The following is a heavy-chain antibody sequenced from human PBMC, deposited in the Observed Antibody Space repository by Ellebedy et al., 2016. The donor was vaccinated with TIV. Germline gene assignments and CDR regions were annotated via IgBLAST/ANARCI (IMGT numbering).Heavy chain of an antibody. D-gene: IGHD4-11*01. CDR3: GRGQTTFEY. J-gene: IGHJ4*02. V-gene: IGHV3-33*01. Sequence: PGGSLRLSCAASGSTFSKYGMHWVRQAPGKGLEWVADIWYDGSNIYYADSVKCRFTISRDNSENTLYRQMNSLRAEDTGVYYCGRGQTTFEYWGQGTLVTVSS. CDR2: IWYDGSNI. CDR1: GSTFSKYG.